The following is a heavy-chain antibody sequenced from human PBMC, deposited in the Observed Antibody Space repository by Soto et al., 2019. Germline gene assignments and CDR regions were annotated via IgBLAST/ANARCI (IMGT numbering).Heavy chain of an antibody. CDR2: ISSSSSTI. J-gene: IGHJ4*02. D-gene: IGHD3-16*01. CDR3: ARSSGAFTRTKDYFDY. Sequence: GGSLRLSCSASGFTFSSYSMNWVRQAPGKGLEWVSYISSSSSTIYYADSVKGRFTISRDNAKNSLYLQMNSLRAEDTAVYYCARSSGAFTRTKDYFDYWGKGTLVTVSS. V-gene: IGHV3-48*01. CDR1: GFTFSSYS.